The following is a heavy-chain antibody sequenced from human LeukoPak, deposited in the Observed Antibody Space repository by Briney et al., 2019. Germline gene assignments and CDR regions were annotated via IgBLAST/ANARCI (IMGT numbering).Heavy chain of an antibody. CDR2: IFYRGST. Sequence: PSETLSLTCTVSGGSVSSSSYYWGWIRQPPGKGLEWIMSIFYRGSTYYNPSLKSRVTISVDTSKKQFSLKLSSVTAADTAVYYCARHFPKDFAHDYYDSSGYPYYFDYWGQGTLVTVSS. D-gene: IGHD3-22*01. CDR3: ARHFPKDFAHDYYDSSGYPYYFDY. J-gene: IGHJ4*02. CDR1: GGSVSSSSYY. V-gene: IGHV4-39*01.